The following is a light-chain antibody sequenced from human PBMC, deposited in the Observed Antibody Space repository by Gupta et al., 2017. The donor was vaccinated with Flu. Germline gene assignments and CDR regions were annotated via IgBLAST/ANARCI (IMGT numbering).Light chain of an antibody. Sequence: DIQMTQSPSSLSASVGDSVTITCQASQDISNYLNWYQQKPGKAPRLLIYDASNLQTGVSSRFSGSESGTHFTLTINGLQPEDIATYHCQQDDDIPNTFGGGTKVEIK. CDR3: QQDDDIPNT. CDR2: DAS. J-gene: IGKJ4*01. CDR1: QDISNY. V-gene: IGKV1-33*01.